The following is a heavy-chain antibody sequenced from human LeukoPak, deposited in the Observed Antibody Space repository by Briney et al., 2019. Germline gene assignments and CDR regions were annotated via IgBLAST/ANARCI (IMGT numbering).Heavy chain of an antibody. CDR3: ARWSGYAEGALLVGFDY. CDR1: GYTFTSYA. J-gene: IGHJ4*02. Sequence: GASVKVSCKASGYTFTSYAMHWVRQAPGQRLEWMGWINAGNGNTKYSQKFQGRVTITRDTSASTAYMELSSLRSEDTAVFYCARWSGYAEGALLVGFDYWGQGTLVTVSS. V-gene: IGHV1-3*01. CDR2: INAGNGNT. D-gene: IGHD5-12*01.